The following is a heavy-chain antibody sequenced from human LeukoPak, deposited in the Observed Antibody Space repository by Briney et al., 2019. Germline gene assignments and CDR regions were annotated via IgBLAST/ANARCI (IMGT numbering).Heavy chain of an antibody. CDR3: ARGRDLLWFGELFGP. V-gene: IGHV4-38-2*02. CDR1: GYSISSGYY. D-gene: IGHD3-10*01. CDR2: IYHSGST. Sequence: SETLSLTCTVSGYSISSGYYWGWIRQPPGKGLEWIGSIYHSGSTYYNPSLKSRVTISVDTSKNQFSLKLSSVTAADTAVYYCARGRDLLWFGELFGPWGQGTLVTVSS. J-gene: IGHJ5*02.